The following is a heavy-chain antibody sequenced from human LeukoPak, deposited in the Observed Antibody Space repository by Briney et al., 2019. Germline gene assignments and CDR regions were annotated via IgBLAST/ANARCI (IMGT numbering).Heavy chain of an antibody. CDR2: IYYSGST. CDR3: ARGALFGYYYYYMDV. V-gene: IGHV4-59*01. J-gene: IGHJ6*03. D-gene: IGHD3-3*01. Sequence: SETLSLTCTVSGGSISSYYWSWLRQPPGKGPEWIGYIYYSGSTNYNPSLKSRVTISVDTSKNQFSLKLSSVTAADTAVYYCARGALFGYYYYYMDVWGKGTTVTVSS. CDR1: GGSISSYY.